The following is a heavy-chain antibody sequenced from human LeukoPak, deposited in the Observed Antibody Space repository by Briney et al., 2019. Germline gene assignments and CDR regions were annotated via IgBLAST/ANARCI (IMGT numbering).Heavy chain of an antibody. Sequence: PSETLSLTCTVSGGSISSSSYYWGWIRQPPGKGLEWIGSIYYSGSTYYNPSLKSRVTISVDTSKNQFSLKLSSVTAADTAVYYCAGLLWSGESIDYWGQGTLVTVSS. D-gene: IGHD3-10*01. CDR1: GGSISSSSYY. CDR2: IYYSGST. V-gene: IGHV4-39*01. J-gene: IGHJ4*02. CDR3: AGLLWSGESIDY.